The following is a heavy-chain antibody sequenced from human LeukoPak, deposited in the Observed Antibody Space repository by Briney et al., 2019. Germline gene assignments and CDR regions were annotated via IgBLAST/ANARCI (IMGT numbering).Heavy chain of an antibody. V-gene: IGHV3-9*01. Sequence: HSGGSLRLSCAASGITFDDYAMHWVRQAPGKGLEWVSGISWNSGSIGYADSVKGRFTISRDNAKNSLYLQMNSLRAEDTALYYCAKDISLYGSGSAFDYWGQGTLVTVSS. D-gene: IGHD3-10*01. J-gene: IGHJ4*02. CDR3: AKDISLYGSGSAFDY. CDR1: GITFDDYA. CDR2: ISWNSGSI.